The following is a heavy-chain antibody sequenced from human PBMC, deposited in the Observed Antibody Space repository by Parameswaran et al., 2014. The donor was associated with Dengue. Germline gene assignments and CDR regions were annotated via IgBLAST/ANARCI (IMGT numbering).Heavy chain of an antibody. D-gene: IGHD6-13*01. J-gene: IGHJ1*01. Sequence: WIRQPPGKGLEWVSSISSSSSYIYYADSVKGRFTISRDNAKNSLYLQMNSLRAEDTAVYYCARSRDSSSPSNFQHWGQGTLVTVSS. CDR3: ARSRDSSSPSNFQH. CDR2: ISSSSSYI. V-gene: IGHV3-21*03.